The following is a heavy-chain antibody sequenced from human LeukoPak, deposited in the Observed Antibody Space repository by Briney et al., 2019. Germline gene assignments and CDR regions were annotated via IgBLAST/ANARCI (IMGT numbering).Heavy chain of an antibody. CDR1: GHTFTGYY. V-gene: IGHV1-2*02. D-gene: IGHD6-6*01. CDR2: INANSGDT. Sequence: SVKVSCKASGHTFTGYYMHWVRQAPGQGLEWMGWINANSGDTNYAQKFQGRVTMTRDTSISTAYMELSSLRSEDTAVYYCALIAPDSSSSYSYQDYWGQGTLVTVSS. CDR3: ALIAPDSSSSYSYQDY. J-gene: IGHJ4*02.